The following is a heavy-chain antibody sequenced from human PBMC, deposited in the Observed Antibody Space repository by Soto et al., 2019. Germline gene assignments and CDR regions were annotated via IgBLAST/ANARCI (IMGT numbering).Heavy chain of an antibody. CDR3: ARHMTTEGYFDY. J-gene: IGHJ4*02. CDR1: GFSLSTSGVG. V-gene: IGHV2-5*02. D-gene: IGHD4-17*01. CDR2: IYWDDDK. Sequence: QITLKESGPTLVKPTQTLTLTCTFSGFSLSTSGVGVGWIRQPPGKALEWLALIYWDDDKRYSPSLKSRLTITKDTSNNQAVLTMTNMDPVDTATYYCARHMTTEGYFDYWGQGTLVTVSS.